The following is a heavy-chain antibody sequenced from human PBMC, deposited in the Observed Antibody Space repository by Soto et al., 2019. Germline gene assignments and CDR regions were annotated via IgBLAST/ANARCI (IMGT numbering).Heavy chain of an antibody. CDR1: GFTFDDYS. Sequence: PGGSLRLSCAASGFTFDDYSMNWVRQGPGKGLEWVAGISWNSGAIGYADSVKGRFTISRDNNENSLYLQMDSLRPEDTALYYCVKATQYNWNDNLFYFDFWGQGTRVTFSS. CDR3: VKATQYNWNDNLFYFDF. V-gene: IGHV3-9*01. CDR2: ISWNSGAI. D-gene: IGHD1-1*01. J-gene: IGHJ4*02.